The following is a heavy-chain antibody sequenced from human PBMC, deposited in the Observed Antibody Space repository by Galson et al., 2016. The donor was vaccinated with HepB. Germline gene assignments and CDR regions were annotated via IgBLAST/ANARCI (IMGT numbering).Heavy chain of an antibody. Sequence: SLRLSCAASGFTFSRYWMSWVRLAPGKGLEWVGQINQDESEKYYLDSMKGRFTIPRDNAKNSLYRQVNSLRAEDTAVYHCARDVNGGYFDLWGQGTLVSVFS. CDR1: GFTFSRYW. J-gene: IGHJ4*02. CDR3: ARDVNGGYFDL. CDR2: INQDESEK. V-gene: IGHV3-7*03. D-gene: IGHD4-23*01.